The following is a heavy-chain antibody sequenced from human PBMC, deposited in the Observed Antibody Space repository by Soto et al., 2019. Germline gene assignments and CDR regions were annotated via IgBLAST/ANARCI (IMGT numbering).Heavy chain of an antibody. CDR1: GGTFSSYA. D-gene: IGHD6-6*01. J-gene: IGHJ6*02. V-gene: IGHV1-69*01. Sequence: QVQLVQSGAEVKKPGSSVKVSCKASGGTFSSYAISWVRQAPGQGLEWMGGIIPIFGTANYAQKFQGRVTITADESTGTADMELSSLRCGDTAVYYCARDSSSSGRGGGMDVWGQGTTVTVSS. CDR2: IIPIFGTA. CDR3: ARDSSSSGRGGGMDV.